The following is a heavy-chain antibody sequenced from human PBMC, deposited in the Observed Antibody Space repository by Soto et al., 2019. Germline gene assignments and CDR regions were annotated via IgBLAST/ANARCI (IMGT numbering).Heavy chain of an antibody. V-gene: IGHV3-74*01. CDR1: GFTFSSYW. J-gene: IGHJ4*02. CDR3: ARDYGDYPPSDY. CDR2: INSDGSST. D-gene: IGHD4-17*01. Sequence: EVQLVESGGGLVQPGGSLRLSCAASGFTFSSYWMHWVRQAPGKGLVWVSRINSDGSSTSYADSVKGRFTISRDNAKNTLDQKMNSLRAEDTAVYYCARDYGDYPPSDYWGQGTLVTVSS.